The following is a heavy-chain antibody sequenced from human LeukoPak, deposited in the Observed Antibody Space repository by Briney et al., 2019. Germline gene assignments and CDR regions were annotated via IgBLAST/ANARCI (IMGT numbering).Heavy chain of an antibody. CDR1: GYTFINYG. J-gene: IGHJ4*02. CDR2: ISADNGNT. V-gene: IGHV1-18*01. Sequence: ASVKVSCKASGYTFINYGISWVRQAPGQGLEWMGWISADNGNTNYAQKLQGRVTMTTDTSTTTAYMELRSLRSDDTAVYYCARSSGLGDYYDSSGYYYWGQGTLVTVSS. D-gene: IGHD3-22*01. CDR3: ARSSGLGDYYDSSGYYY.